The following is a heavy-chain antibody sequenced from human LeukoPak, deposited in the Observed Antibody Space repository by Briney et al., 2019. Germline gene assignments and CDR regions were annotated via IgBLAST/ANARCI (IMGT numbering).Heavy chain of an antibody. CDR1: GFTFSTYAL. J-gene: IGHJ4*02. D-gene: IGHD2-15*01. Sequence: PGGSLRLSCAASGFTFSTYALSWVGQPPAKWLEWIGENYHSESTNYKPSLKSRVTISIDKSKNQLSLKLSSVTAADTAVYYGGSSRGPFDYWGQGTLVTVSS. V-gene: IGHV4-4*02. CDR2: NYHSEST. CDR3: GSSRGPFDY.